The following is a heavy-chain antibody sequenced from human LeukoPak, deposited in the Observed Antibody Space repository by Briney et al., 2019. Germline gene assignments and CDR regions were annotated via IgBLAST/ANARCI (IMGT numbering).Heavy chain of an antibody. Sequence: ESGPTLVKPTQTLTLICTFSGFSLYTSGVGVGWIRLPPGKALESLALIYWDDDKRYSPSLKSRLSISKDTSKNQVVLTMTNMDPVDTATYYCVHTPPRSSWYYWGQGTPVTVSS. CDR1: GFSLYTSGVG. J-gene: IGHJ4*02. V-gene: IGHV2-5*02. CDR3: VHTPPRSSWYY. CDR2: IYWDDDK. D-gene: IGHD6-13*01.